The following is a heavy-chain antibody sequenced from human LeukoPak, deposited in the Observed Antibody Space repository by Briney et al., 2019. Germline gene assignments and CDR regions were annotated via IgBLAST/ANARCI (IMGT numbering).Heavy chain of an antibody. Sequence: SATLSLTCTVSGGSISSSSYYWGWIRQPPGKGREWIGSIYYSGSTYYNPSLKSRVTISVDTSKNQFSLKLSSVTAADTAVYYCARPKGGNWGYYFDYWGQGTLVTVSS. D-gene: IGHD4-23*01. V-gene: IGHV4-39*01. J-gene: IGHJ4*02. CDR3: ARPKGGNWGYYFDY. CDR1: GGSISSSSYY. CDR2: IYYSGST.